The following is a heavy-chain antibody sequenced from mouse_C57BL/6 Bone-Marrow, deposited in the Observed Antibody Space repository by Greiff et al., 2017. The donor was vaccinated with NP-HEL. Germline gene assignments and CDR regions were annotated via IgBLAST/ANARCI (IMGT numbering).Heavy chain of an antibody. CDR3: ARVVASQDYYAMDY. D-gene: IGHD1-1*02. Sequence: QVQLQQPGAELVKPGASVKLSCKASGYTFTSYWMHWVKQRPGRGLEWIGRIDPNSGGTKYNEKFKSKATLTVDKPSSTAYIQLSSLTSEDSAVYYCARVVASQDYYAMDYWGQGTSVTVSS. J-gene: IGHJ4*01. CDR2: IDPNSGGT. CDR1: GYTFTSYW. V-gene: IGHV1-72*01.